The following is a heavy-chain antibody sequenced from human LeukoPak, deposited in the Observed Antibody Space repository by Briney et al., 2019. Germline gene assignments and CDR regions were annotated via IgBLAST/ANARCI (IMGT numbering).Heavy chain of an antibody. J-gene: IGHJ4*02. CDR2: INHSGST. CDR1: GGSFSGYY. CDR3: ARGRIARQWLDY. Sequence: PSETLSLTCAVYGGSFSGYYWSWIRQPPGKGLEWIGEINHSGSTNNNPSLKSRVTISVDTSKNQFSLKLSSVTAADTAVYYCARGRIARQWLDYWGQGTLVTVSS. D-gene: IGHD6-19*01. V-gene: IGHV4-34*01.